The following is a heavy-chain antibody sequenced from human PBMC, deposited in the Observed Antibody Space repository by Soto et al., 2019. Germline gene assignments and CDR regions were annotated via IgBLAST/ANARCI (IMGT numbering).Heavy chain of an antibody. D-gene: IGHD3-10*01. CDR1: GFTFNNFW. V-gene: IGHV3-74*03. CDR3: ARVGGGSGNYDY. Sequence: PGGFLRLSCAASGFTFNNFWMHWVRQVPGRGPEWVSRVNREGTSTTYADSVKGRFTISRDNAKNMLFLQMSSLRVEDAAVYYCARVGGGSGNYDYWGRGTQVTVSS. J-gene: IGHJ4*02. CDR2: VNREGTST.